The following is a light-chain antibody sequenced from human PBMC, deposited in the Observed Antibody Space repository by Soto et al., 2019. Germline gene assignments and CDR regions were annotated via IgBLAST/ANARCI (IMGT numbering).Light chain of an antibody. V-gene: IGKV1D-12*01. CDR3: QQANSFPIT. CDR2: DAS. CDR1: QSISSW. J-gene: IGKJ5*01. Sequence: IQMSQSPSTLSSSVGDRVTITCRASQSISSWLAWYQQKPGKAPKLPLYDASSLESGVPSRFSGSGSGTDFTLTISSLQPEDFATYYCQQANSFPITFGQGTLLEIK.